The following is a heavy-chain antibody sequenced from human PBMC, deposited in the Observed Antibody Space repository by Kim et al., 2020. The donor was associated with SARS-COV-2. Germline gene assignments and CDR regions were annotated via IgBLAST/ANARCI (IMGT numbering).Heavy chain of an antibody. V-gene: IGHV3-23*01. CDR3: AKEGLDY. CDR2: FSGSGGRT. CDR1: GFTFNSYA. Sequence: GGSLRLSCVASGFTFNSYAMGWVRQAPGKGLEWVSTFSGSGGRTYYADSAKGRFTISRDNSKNMLYLQMNSLIVEDTAVYYCAKEGLDYWGQGTLVTVSS. J-gene: IGHJ4*02.